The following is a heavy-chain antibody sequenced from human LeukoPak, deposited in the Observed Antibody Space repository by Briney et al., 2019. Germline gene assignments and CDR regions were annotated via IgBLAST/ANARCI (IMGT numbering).Heavy chain of an antibody. V-gene: IGHV3-7*01. CDR1: GFTFSNFW. D-gene: IGHD4-17*01. J-gene: IGHJ4*02. Sequence: PGESLRLSCTASGFTFSNFWMGWVRQAPGKGLEWVANIKQDETEKFYLGSVKGRFTISRDNAKNSLYLQMNSLRGEDTAVYYCARVSRTTVRYWGQGTLVTVSS. CDR2: IKQDETEK. CDR3: ARVSRTTVRY.